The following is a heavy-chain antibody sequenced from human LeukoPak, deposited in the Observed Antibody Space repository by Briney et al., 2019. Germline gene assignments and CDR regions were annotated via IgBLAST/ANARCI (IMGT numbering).Heavy chain of an antibody. D-gene: IGHD3-16*02. CDR3: AKGLRLDLGELSTFDY. J-gene: IGHJ4*02. CDR2: ISYDGSFK. V-gene: IGHV3-30*18. CDR1: GFIFSTYA. Sequence: GGSLRLSCAASGFIFSTYAMHWVRQSPDKGLEWVASISYDGSFKYYVDSVKGRFTISRDNSKNTLYLQMNSLRPEDTAAYYCAKGLRLDLGELSTFDYWGQGTLVTVSS.